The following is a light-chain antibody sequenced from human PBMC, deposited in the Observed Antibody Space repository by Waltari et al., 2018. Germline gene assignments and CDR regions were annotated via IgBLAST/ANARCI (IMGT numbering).Light chain of an antibody. CDR1: SSDVGNKNL. J-gene: IGLJ2*01. CDR3: CSYAGSSTLV. Sequence: QSALTQHAYVSGSPGQSITSRCTRSSSDVGNKNLLSWYQKHPGQAPKCVIYEVSQRPSGVSDRFSGSKSGNTASLTISGLQAEDEADYYCCSYAGSSTLVFGGGTKLTVL. CDR2: EVS. V-gene: IGLV2-23*02.